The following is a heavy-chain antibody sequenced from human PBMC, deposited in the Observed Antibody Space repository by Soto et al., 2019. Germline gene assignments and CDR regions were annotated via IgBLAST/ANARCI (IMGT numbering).Heavy chain of an antibody. J-gene: IGHJ2*01. CDR2: ISGSGGRT. CDR3: VKVNGDYVVYWYFDL. D-gene: IGHD4-17*01. Sequence: EVQLLESGGGLVQPGGSLRLSCAASGFTFSSYAMSWVRQAPGKGLEWVSAISGSGGRTYYADSVKGGFTISRDNSKNTLYLQMNSLRAEDTAVYYCVKVNGDYVVYWYFDLWGRGTLVTVSS. V-gene: IGHV3-23*01. CDR1: GFTFSSYA.